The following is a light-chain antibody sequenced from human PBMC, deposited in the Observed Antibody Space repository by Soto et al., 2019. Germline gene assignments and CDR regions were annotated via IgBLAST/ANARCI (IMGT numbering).Light chain of an antibody. J-gene: IGLJ3*02. CDR2: EVN. V-gene: IGLV2-8*01. CDR3: KSYTSINNWV. CDR1: SSDVGGYNY. Sequence: QSALTQPPSASGSPGQSVTISCTGTSSDVGGYNYVSWYQQHPGKAPKVMIYEVNKRPSGVPDRFSGSKSGNTASLTVSGVQAEDEADYFCKSYTSINNWVFGGGTKLTVL.